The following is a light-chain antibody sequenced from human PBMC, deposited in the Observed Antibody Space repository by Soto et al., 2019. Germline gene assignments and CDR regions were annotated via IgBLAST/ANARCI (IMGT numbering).Light chain of an antibody. V-gene: IGLV1-51*01. J-gene: IGLJ3*02. CDR2: EVT. CDR3: KSRTTRNTLV. CDR1: SSNIGNNY. Sequence: QSVLTQSPSVSAAPGQTVTISCSGSSSNIGNNYVSWYQQLPGTAPKLLIYEVTHRPSGVSSRFYGSRSGNTASLTISGLQAEDEADYYCKSRTTRNTLVFGGGTKVTVL.